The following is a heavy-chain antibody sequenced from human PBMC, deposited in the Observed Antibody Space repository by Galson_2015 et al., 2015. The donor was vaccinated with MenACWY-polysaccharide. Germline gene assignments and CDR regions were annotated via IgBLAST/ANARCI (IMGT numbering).Heavy chain of an antibody. V-gene: IGHV4-61*01. CDR3: ARIPRTVAATALYGMDV. Sequence: SETLSLTCAASGDSVSSGSDYWTWIRQPPGQGLEWIAYIHYSGTANYNPPLRSRITISLDTSKNQFSLRLSSVTAADTAMYYCARIPRTVAATALYGMDVWGQGTTVTVSS. CDR2: IHYSGTA. D-gene: IGHD6-19*01. CDR1: GDSVSSGSDY. J-gene: IGHJ6*02.